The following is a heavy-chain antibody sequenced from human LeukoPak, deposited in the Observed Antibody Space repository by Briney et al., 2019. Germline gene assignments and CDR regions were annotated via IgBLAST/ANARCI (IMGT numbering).Heavy chain of an antibody. CDR2: IIPIFGIA. Sequence: SVKVSCKASGGTFSSYAISWVRQAPGQGLVWMGRIIPIFGIANYAQKFQGRVTITADKSTSTAYMELSSLRSEDTAVYYCAREAPDCGGDCYSGHFQHWGQGTLVTVSS. CDR3: AREAPDCGGDCYSGHFQH. J-gene: IGHJ1*01. D-gene: IGHD2-21*02. CDR1: GGTFSSYA. V-gene: IGHV1-69*04.